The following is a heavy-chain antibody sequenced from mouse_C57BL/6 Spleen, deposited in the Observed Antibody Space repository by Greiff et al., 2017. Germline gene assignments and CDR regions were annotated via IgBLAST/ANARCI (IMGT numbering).Heavy chain of an antibody. V-gene: IGHV2-9-1*01. Sequence: QVQLKESGPGLVAPSQSLSITCTASGFPLTSYAISWVRQPPGKGLEWLGVIWTGGGTNYNSAPKSRPSICKDTSKSQVFLKMNSLKTDDTAGYYCARITAVVEYWYFDVWGTGTTVTVSS. D-gene: IGHD1-1*01. CDR2: IWTGGGT. CDR3: ARITAVVEYWYFDV. CDR1: GFPLTSYA. J-gene: IGHJ1*03.